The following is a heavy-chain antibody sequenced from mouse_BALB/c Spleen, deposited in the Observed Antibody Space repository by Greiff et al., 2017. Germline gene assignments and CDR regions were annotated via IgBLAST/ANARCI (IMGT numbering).Heavy chain of an antibody. Sequence: QVQLQQSGAELVRPGVSVKISCKGSGYTFTDYAMHWVKQSHAKSLEWIGVISTYYGDASYNQKFKGKATMTVDKSSSTAYMELARLTSEDSAIYYCARGYDHGYAMDYWGQGTSVTVSS. CDR1: GYTFTDYA. CDR2: ISTYYGDA. CDR3: ARGYDHGYAMDY. V-gene: IGHV1S137*01. J-gene: IGHJ4*01. D-gene: IGHD2-14*01.